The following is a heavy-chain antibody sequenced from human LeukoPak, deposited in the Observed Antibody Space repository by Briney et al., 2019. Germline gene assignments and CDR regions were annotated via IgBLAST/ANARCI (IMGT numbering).Heavy chain of an antibody. CDR2: ISSSGSTI. V-gene: IGHV3-48*04. CDR3: ARSHLWFGELFSLYYFDY. D-gene: IGHD3-10*01. J-gene: IGHJ4*02. Sequence: GGSLRLSCAASGFSFSSYWMHWVRQAPGKGLEWVSYISSSGSTIYYADSVKGRFTISRDNAKNSLYLQMNSLRAEDTAVYYCARSHLWFGELFSLYYFDYWGQGTLVTVSS. CDR1: GFSFSSYW.